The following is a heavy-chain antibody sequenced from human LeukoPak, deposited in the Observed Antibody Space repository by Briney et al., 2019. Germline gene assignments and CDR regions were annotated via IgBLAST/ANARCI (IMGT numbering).Heavy chain of an antibody. CDR2: INNRGTT. D-gene: IGHD4-17*01. Sequence: SETLSLTCTVSGASITSDYCSWIRQPPGKGQEWIGFINNRGTTSYNPSLTSRVTISRDMSKNQFALKLSSVSAADTAVYYCARYRDGDRDISLDIWGQGTLVTVSS. CDR3: ARYRDGDRDISLDI. V-gene: IGHV4-59*08. CDR1: GASITSDY. J-gene: IGHJ4*02.